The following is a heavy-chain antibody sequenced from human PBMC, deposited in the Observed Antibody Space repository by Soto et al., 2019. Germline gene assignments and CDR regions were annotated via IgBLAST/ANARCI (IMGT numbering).Heavy chain of an antibody. CDR3: ARHGNTMMHYYYYYGMDV. V-gene: IGHV4-39*01. D-gene: IGHD3-22*01. CDR1: GESISGTIYY. J-gene: IGHJ6*02. Sequence: SETLSLTCIVSGESISGTIYYWGWIRQPPGKGLEWIGSIYYSGSTYYNPSLKSRVTISVDTSKNQFSLKLSSVTAADTAVYYCARHGNTMMHYYYYYGMDVWGQGTTVTVSS. CDR2: IYYSGST.